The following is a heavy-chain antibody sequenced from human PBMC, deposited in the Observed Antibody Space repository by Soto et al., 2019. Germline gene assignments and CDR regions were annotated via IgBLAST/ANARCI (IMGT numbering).Heavy chain of an antibody. J-gene: IGHJ4*02. CDR2: INHSGST. Sequence: SETLSLTCAVYGGSFSGYYWSWIRQPPGKGLEWIGEINHSGSTNYNPPLKSRVTISVDTSKNQFSLKLSSLTDADTAVYFCSRGERGYYYDSSGYVGFDYWGQGTLVTVS. CDR1: GGSFSGYY. V-gene: IGHV4-34*01. CDR3: SRGERGYYYDSSGYVGFDY. D-gene: IGHD3-22*01.